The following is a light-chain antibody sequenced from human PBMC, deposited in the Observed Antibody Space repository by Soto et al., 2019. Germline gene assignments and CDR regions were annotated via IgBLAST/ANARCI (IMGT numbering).Light chain of an antibody. CDR2: DAS. CDR3: QQYNSYWT. J-gene: IGKJ1*01. CDR1: ESVITY. Sequence: DIQMTQSPSSLYASVGDRVTITCRASESVITYLNWYRQKPGKAPKLLIYDASSLESGVPSRFSGSGSGTEFTLTISSLQPDDFATYYCQQYNSYWTFGQGTKVDIK. V-gene: IGKV1-5*01.